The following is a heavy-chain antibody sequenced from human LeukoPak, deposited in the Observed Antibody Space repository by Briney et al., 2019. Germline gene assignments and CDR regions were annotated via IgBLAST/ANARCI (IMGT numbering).Heavy chain of an antibody. CDR1: GFTFSSYG. CDR2: ISYDGSNK. Sequence: GGSLRLSCAASGFTFSSYGMHWVRQAPGKGLEWVAVISYDGSNKYYADSVKGRFTISRDNSKNTLYLQMNSLRAEDTAVYYCAKPIPTYYYDSGGYAWGQGTLVTVSS. D-gene: IGHD3-22*01. J-gene: IGHJ5*02. CDR3: AKPIPTYYYDSGGYA. V-gene: IGHV3-30*18.